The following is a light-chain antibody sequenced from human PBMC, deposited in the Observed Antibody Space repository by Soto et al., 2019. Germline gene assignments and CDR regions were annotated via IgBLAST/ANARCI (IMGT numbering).Light chain of an antibody. CDR3: QQSYTTPIT. J-gene: IGKJ5*01. Sequence: DIQMTQSPASLSASVGDRVIITCRPSQTISSHLNWYQQKPGKAPNLLVYAASSLQSGVPSRFTGSGSGTDFTLTISSLQPEDFATYFCQQSYTTPITFGQGTRLEIK. CDR2: AAS. CDR1: QTISSH. V-gene: IGKV1-39*01.